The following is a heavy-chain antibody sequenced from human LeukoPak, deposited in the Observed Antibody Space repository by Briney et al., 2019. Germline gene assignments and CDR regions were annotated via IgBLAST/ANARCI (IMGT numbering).Heavy chain of an antibody. CDR1: GGTFSSYA. V-gene: IGHV1-69*13. CDR3: ARLLRPYSSSQSLDY. D-gene: IGHD6-13*01. CDR2: IIPIFGTA. J-gene: IGHJ4*02. Sequence: SVKVSCKASGGTFSSYAISWVRQAPGQGLEWMGGIIPIFGTANYAQKFQGRVTITADESTSTAYMELSSLRSEDTAVYYCARLLRPYSSSQSLDYWGQGTLVTVSS.